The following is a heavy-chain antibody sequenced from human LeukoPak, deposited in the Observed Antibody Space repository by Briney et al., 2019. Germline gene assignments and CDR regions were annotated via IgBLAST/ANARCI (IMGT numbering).Heavy chain of an antibody. CDR1: GFTFSNYA. CDR2: ISYDGTNK. V-gene: IGHV3-30*14. J-gene: IGHJ5*02. CDR3: VRERFNNDYEA. D-gene: IGHD3-22*01. Sequence: GRSLRLSCAASGFTFSNYAIHWVRQAPGKGLEWVSVISYDGTNKYYADSVKGRFTISRDNSRNTLDLQMNSLRVEDTAVYYCVRERFNNDYEAWGQGILVTVSS.